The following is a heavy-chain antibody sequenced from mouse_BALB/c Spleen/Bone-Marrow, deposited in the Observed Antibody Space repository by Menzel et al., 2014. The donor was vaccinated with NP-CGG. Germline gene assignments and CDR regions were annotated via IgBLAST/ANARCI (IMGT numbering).Heavy chain of an antibody. V-gene: IGHV5-6-4*01. CDR2: ISSGGHDT. CDR1: GFSFSSYS. Sequence: EVQRVESGGGLVKPGGSLKLSCAASGFSFSSYSMSWVRQTPEKRLEWVATISSGGHDTYYPDSVKGRFTISRDNAKNTLCLQMSSLKSEDTAMYYCSKDGGYDYSCYFDYWGQGTTLTVSS. J-gene: IGHJ2*01. CDR3: SKDGGYDYSCYFDY. D-gene: IGHD2-4*01.